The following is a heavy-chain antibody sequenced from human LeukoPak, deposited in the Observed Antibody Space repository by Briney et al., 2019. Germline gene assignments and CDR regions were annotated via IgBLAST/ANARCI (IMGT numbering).Heavy chain of an antibody. V-gene: IGHV3-66*01. Sequence: GGSLRLSCAASGFTVSSNYMSWVRQAPGKGLEWVSVIYSGGSTYYADSVKGRFTISRDNSKNTLYLQMNSLRADDTAVYYCAKDFDYYGSGSFFDPWGQGTLVTVSS. D-gene: IGHD3-10*01. CDR3: AKDFDYYGSGSFFDP. J-gene: IGHJ5*02. CDR1: GFTVSSNY. CDR2: IYSGGST.